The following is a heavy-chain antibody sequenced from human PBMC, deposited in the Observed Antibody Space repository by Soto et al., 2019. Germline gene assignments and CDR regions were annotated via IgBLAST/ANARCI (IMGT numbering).Heavy chain of an antibody. J-gene: IGHJ4*02. Sequence: GGSLRLSCVASGFSLANYPMNWVRQTPGKGLEWISYSSPRGDTIYYAGSVEGRFTISRDNARNSLPLHMSSLRDEDSALYYCAKGPHTNVGWPYYFESWGQGVPVTVSS. D-gene: IGHD6-19*01. V-gene: IGHV3-48*02. CDR2: SSPRGDTI. CDR1: GFSLANYP. CDR3: AKGPHTNVGWPYYFES.